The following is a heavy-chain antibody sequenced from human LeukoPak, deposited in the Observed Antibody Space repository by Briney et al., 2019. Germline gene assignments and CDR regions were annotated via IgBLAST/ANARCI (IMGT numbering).Heavy chain of an antibody. CDR1: GFTFRNHG. Sequence: PGRSLRLSCAASGFTFRNHGMHWIRQVPGKWLEWVAVIWYDGSNQNYADSVKCRFTISRDNSKNMLYLPMNSLRDDDTAGYYCARDRSTRYFDYWGQGTLVTVSS. J-gene: IGHJ4*02. CDR3: ARDRSTRYFDY. CDR2: IWYDGSNQ. V-gene: IGHV3-33*01. D-gene: IGHD1-1*01.